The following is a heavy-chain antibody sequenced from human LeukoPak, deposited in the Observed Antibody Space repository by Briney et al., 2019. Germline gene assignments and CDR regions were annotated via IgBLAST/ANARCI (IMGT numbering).Heavy chain of an antibody. V-gene: IGHV4-34*01. CDR2: ISHGGKT. Sequence: SETLSLTCDVYNGSFSGYYWSWIRQPPGKGLEWIGEISHGGKTNYNPSLKSRVTISVDTSKNQLSLKLSSVTAADTAVYFCAKPRARWLQGYDAFDIWGQGTMVAVSS. D-gene: IGHD5-24*01. J-gene: IGHJ3*02. CDR3: AKPRARWLQGYDAFDI. CDR1: NGSFSGYY.